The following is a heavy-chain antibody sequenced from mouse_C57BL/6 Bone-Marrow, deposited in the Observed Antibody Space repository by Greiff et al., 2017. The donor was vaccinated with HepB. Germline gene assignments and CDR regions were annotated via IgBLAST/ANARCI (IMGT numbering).Heavy chain of an antibody. J-gene: IGHJ4*01. CDR2: IDPNSGGT. Sequence: QVQLQQPGAELVKPGASVKLSCKASGYTFTSYWMNWVKQRPGRGLEWIGRIDPNSGGTKYNEKFKGKATLTVDKPASEACMQLSSLTSEDSAVYYCACVSSGYVLYAMDYWGHGTSVTVSS. V-gene: IGHV1-72*01. CDR1: GYTFTSYW. D-gene: IGHD3-2*02. CDR3: ACVSSGYVLYAMDY.